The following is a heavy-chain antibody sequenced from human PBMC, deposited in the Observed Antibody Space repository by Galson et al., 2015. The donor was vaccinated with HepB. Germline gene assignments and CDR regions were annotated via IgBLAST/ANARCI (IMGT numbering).Heavy chain of an antibody. J-gene: IGHJ4*02. V-gene: IGHV3-21*01. D-gene: IGHD4-17*01. Sequence: SLRLSCAASGFIFSDYAMNWVRQAPGKGLEWVSSISGSSSHIYYADSVRGRFTISRDNARNSLFIQMDSLRAADTAVYFCARDPVYGDYPDYFDYWGRGTQVTVSS. CDR3: ARDPVYGDYPDYFDY. CDR2: ISGSSSHI. CDR1: GFIFSDYA.